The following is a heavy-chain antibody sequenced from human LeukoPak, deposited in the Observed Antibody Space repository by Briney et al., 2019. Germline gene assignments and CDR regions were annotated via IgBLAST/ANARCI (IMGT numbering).Heavy chain of an antibody. V-gene: IGHV4-31*03. D-gene: IGHD6-19*01. J-gene: IGHJ6*02. CDR2: IYHSGST. Sequence: PSQTLSLTCTVSGGSISNGGDYWSWLRQHPGKGLEWIGYIYHSGSTYYNPSLKSRVTISVDTSKNQFSLKLSSVTAADTAVYYCARGTDSSGWYTCGMDVWGQGTTVTVSS. CDR3: ARGTDSSGWYTCGMDV. CDR1: GGSISNGGDY.